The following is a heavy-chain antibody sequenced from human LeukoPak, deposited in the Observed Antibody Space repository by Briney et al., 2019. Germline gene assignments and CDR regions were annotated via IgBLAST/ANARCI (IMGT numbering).Heavy chain of an antibody. CDR1: GGSISGYN. Sequence: SETLSLTCAVYGGSISGYNWSWIRQPPGTGLEWIGEINHSGSTNYNPSLKSRVTISVDTSKNQFSLKLSAVTADGSAVYYCARGIITMVRGVIIYYYGMDVWGQGTTVTVSS. J-gene: IGHJ6*02. D-gene: IGHD3-10*01. CDR3: ARGIITMVRGVIIYYYGMDV. CDR2: INHSGST. V-gene: IGHV4-34*01.